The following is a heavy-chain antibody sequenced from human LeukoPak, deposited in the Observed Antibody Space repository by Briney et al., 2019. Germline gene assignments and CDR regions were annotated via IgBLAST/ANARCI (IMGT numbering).Heavy chain of an antibody. CDR2: IYTSGST. Sequence: PSETLSLTCTVSGGSISSSSYYWSWIRQPAGKGLEWIGRIYTSGSTNYNPSLKSRVTISVDTSKNQFSLKLSSVTAADTAVYYCARDPDYGGNDDAFDIWGQGTMVTVSS. CDR3: ARDPDYGGNDDAFDI. D-gene: IGHD4-23*01. CDR1: GGSISSSSYY. J-gene: IGHJ3*02. V-gene: IGHV4-61*02.